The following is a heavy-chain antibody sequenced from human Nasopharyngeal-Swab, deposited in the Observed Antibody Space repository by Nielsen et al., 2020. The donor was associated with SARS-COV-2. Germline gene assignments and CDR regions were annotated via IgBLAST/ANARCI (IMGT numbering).Heavy chain of an antibody. CDR1: GFTFSSYS. J-gene: IGHJ6*02. CDR2: ISSSSSYI. CDR3: AREQWLGTYYYYGMDV. Sequence: GGSLRLSCAASGFTFSSYSMNWVRQAPGKGLEWVSSISSSSSYIYYAASVKGRFTISRDNAKNSLYLQMNSLRAEDTAVYYCAREQWLGTYYYYGMDVWGQGTTVTVSS. D-gene: IGHD6-19*01. V-gene: IGHV3-21*01.